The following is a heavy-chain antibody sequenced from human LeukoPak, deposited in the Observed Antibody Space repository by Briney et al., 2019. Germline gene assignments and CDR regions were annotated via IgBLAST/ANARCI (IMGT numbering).Heavy chain of an antibody. CDR3: ARGGYSSSHRYHYNWFDP. CDR2: INHSGST. V-gene: IGHV4-34*01. D-gene: IGHD6-6*01. J-gene: IGHJ5*02. CDR1: GGSFSGYY. Sequence: SESLSLTCAVYGGSFSGYYWSWIRQPPGKGLEWNGEINHSGSTNYNPSLKSRVTISVDTSKNQFSLKLSSVTAADTAVYYCARGGYSSSHRYHYNWFDPWGQGTLVTVSS.